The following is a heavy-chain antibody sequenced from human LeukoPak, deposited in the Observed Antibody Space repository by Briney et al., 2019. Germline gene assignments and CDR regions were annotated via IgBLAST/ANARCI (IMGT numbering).Heavy chain of an antibody. CDR3: ARAYSGSSWFDP. D-gene: IGHD5-12*01. CDR1: GGSISSDDYY. V-gene: IGHV4-30-4*01. J-gene: IGHJ5*02. Sequence: PSETLSLTCTVSGGSISSDDYYWSWIRQPPGKGLEWIGYIYYSGSTYYNPSLKSRVTISVDTSKNQFSLKLSSVTATDTAVYYCARAYSGSSWFDPWGQGTLVTVSS. CDR2: IYYSGST.